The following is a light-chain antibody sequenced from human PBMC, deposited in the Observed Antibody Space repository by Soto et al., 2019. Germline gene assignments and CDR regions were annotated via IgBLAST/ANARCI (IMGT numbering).Light chain of an antibody. Sequence: EIWLTQSPATLSLSPGERVTLSCRASQSVDTYLAWYQQKTGQAPRLLIYDASNRATGIPARFSGSGSGTDLTLTINSLEPEDCALYYCQERSNWPPRYTFGQGTRLEIK. J-gene: IGKJ2*01. CDR3: QERSNWPPRYT. CDR2: DAS. V-gene: IGKV3-11*01. CDR1: QSVDTY.